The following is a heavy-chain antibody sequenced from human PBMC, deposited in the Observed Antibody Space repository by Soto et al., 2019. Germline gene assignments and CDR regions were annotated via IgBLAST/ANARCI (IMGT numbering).Heavy chain of an antibody. Sequence: QVQLVESGGGVVQPGRSLRLSCAASGFTFSSYAMHWVRQAPGKGLEWVAVISYDGSNKYYADSVKGRFTISRDNSKNTLYRQMNSLRAEDMAVYYCARPLWRDDYNWGYFDLWGRGTLVTVSS. CDR2: ISYDGSNK. CDR1: GFTFSSYA. J-gene: IGHJ2*01. D-gene: IGHD4-4*01. V-gene: IGHV3-30-3*01. CDR3: ARPLWRDDYNWGYFDL.